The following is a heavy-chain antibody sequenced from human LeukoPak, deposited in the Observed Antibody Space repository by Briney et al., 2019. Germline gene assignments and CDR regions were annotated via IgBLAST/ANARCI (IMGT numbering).Heavy chain of an antibody. Sequence: SVKVSCRASGGTFSSYAISWVRQAPGQGLEWMGRIIPIFGIANYAQKFQGRVTITADKSTSTAYMELSSLRSEDTAVYYCARDTDDSSGYYGNFDYWGQGTLVTVSS. CDR2: IIPIFGIA. D-gene: IGHD3-22*01. CDR1: GGTFSSYA. V-gene: IGHV1-69*04. J-gene: IGHJ4*02. CDR3: ARDTDDSSGYYGNFDY.